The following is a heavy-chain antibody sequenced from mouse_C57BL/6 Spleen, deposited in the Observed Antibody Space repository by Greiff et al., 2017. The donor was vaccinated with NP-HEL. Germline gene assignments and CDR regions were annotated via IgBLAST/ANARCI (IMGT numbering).Heavy chain of an antibody. D-gene: IGHD3-3*01. J-gene: IGHJ2*01. CDR3: ARGGTGNFDY. CDR1: GYAFSSYW. V-gene: IGHV1-80*01. Sequence: VQGVESGAELVKPGASVKISCKASGYAFSSYWMNWVKQRPGKGLEWIGQIYPGDGDTNYNGKFKGKATLTADKSSSTAYMQLSSLTSEDSAVYFCARGGTGNFDYWGQGTTLTVSS. CDR2: IYPGDGDT.